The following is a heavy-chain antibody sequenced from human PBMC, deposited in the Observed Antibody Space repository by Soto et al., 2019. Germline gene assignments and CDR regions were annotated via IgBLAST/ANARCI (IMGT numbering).Heavy chain of an antibody. Sequence: TSETLSLTCAVSGYSISSGNYWAWIRQPPGRGLEWIGSLYHIGSTHYNTSLKSRVTISVDTSKNHFSLELSSVTAADTAIYYCRSSTSCYDESCVDVWGQETMVTVSS. CDR1: GYSISSGNY. CDR2: LYHIGST. J-gene: IGHJ6*02. CDR3: RSSTSCYDESCVDV. D-gene: IGHD2-2*01. V-gene: IGHV4-38-2*01.